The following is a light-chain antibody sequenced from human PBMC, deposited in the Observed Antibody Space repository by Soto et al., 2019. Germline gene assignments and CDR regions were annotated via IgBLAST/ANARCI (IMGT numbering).Light chain of an antibody. CDR3: QQRSNWQLT. CDR2: DAS. J-gene: IGKJ4*01. CDR1: QGVSSY. V-gene: IGKV3D-11*01. Sequence: EIVLTQSPATLSLSPGARATLSCRASQGVSSYLAWYQQKPGQAPRLLIYDASNRATGIPARFSGSGPGTDFTLTISSLEPEDFAVYYCQQRSNWQLTFGGGTKVEIK.